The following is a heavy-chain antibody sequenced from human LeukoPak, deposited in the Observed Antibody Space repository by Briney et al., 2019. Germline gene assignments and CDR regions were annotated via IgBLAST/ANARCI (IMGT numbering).Heavy chain of an antibody. J-gene: IGHJ6*02. D-gene: IGHD6-13*01. CDR1: GFTFDDYG. Sequence: PGGSLRLSCATSGFTFDDYGMSWVRQAPGKGLEWVSGINWDGDSTGYADSVKGRFTISRDNAKSSLFLQMNSLRAEDTASYYCARALTAGTNAMDVWGQGTTVSVSS. V-gene: IGHV3-20*04. CDR3: ARALTAGTNAMDV. CDR2: INWDGDST.